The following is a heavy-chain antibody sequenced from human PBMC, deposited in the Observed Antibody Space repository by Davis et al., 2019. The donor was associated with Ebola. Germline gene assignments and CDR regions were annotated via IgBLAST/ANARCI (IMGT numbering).Heavy chain of an antibody. D-gene: IGHD3-10*01. CDR1: GFTFSDNY. CDR3: ARGHRGDDAFDI. V-gene: IGHV3-11*01. CDR2: ITSSGFTT. Sequence: GESLKISCAASGFTFSDNYMNWIRQAPGKGLEWISYITSSGFTTYYADSVKGRFTISRDNAKNSLYLQMNGLRDDDTAVYYCARGHRGDDAFDIWGQGTMVTVSS. J-gene: IGHJ3*02.